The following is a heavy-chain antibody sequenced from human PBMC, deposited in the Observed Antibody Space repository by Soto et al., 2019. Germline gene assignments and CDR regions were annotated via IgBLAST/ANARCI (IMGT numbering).Heavy chain of an antibody. D-gene: IGHD3-3*01. CDR1: GFTFSSYS. J-gene: IGHJ2*01. CDR3: TTYYDFWSGRDWYFDL. V-gene: IGHV3-21*01. Sequence: GVLRLSCAASGFTFSSYSMNWVRQAPGKGLEWVSSISSSSSYIYYADSVKGRFTISRDNAKNSLYLQMNSLRAEDTAVYYCTTYYDFWSGRDWYFDLWGRGTLVTVSS. CDR2: ISSSSSYI.